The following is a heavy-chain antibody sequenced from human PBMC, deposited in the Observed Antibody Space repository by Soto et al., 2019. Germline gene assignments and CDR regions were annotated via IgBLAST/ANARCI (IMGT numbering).Heavy chain of an antibody. D-gene: IGHD1-7*01. CDR3: ARVRSITGTGFYYFDY. Sequence: SETLSLTCAVSGYSISTGFYWGWIRQPPGKGLEWIGSIYHSGSTYYNPSLKSRITISVDTSKNQFSLKLSSVTAADTAVFYCARVRSITGTGFYYFDYWGQGTLVTVSS. J-gene: IGHJ4*02. CDR2: IYHSGST. V-gene: IGHV4-38-2*01. CDR1: GYSISTGFY.